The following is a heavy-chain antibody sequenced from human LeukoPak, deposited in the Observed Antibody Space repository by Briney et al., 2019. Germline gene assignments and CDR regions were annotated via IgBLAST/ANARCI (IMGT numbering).Heavy chain of an antibody. CDR3: ARGTGYSSGWYEGSFDY. CDR1: GGTFSSYA. D-gene: IGHD6-19*01. Sequence: GASVKVSCKASGGTFSSYAISWVRQAPGQGLEWMGGIIPIFGTANYAQKFQGRVTITADKSTSTAYMELSSLRSGDTAVYYWARGTGYSSGWYEGSFDYWGQGTLVTVSS. CDR2: IIPIFGTA. J-gene: IGHJ4*02. V-gene: IGHV1-69*06.